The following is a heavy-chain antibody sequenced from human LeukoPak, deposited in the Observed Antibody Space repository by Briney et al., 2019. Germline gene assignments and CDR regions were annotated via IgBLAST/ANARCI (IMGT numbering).Heavy chain of an antibody. D-gene: IGHD3-22*01. V-gene: IGHV3-11*01. CDR1: GFTFSDYY. Sequence: GGSLRLSCAGSGFTFSDYYMSWIRQAPGKGLEWVSYISSSGSTIYYADSVKGRFTISRDNAKNSLYLQMNSLRAEDTAVYYCARFDSSGYTSYYYYYYGMDVWGQGTTVTVSS. J-gene: IGHJ6*01. CDR3: ARFDSSGYTSYYYYYYGMDV. CDR2: ISSSGSTI.